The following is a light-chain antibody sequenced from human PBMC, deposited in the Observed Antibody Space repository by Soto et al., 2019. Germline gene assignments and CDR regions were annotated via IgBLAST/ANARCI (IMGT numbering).Light chain of an antibody. CDR2: GAT. Sequence: QSVLTQPPSVSGAPGQTVTISCTGSSSNIGPGYDVHWYQQLPGTAPKLLLYGATNRPSGIPDRFSGSKSGTSASLAITWLQAEDEAHYYCQSYDSSLTGSVFGGGTKVTVL. J-gene: IGLJ2*01. CDR3: QSYDSSLTGSV. V-gene: IGLV1-40*01. CDR1: SSNIGPGYD.